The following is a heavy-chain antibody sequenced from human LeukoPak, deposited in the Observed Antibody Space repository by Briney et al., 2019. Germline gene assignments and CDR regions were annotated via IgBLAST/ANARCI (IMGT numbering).Heavy chain of an antibody. CDR3: AKDIGYSYGLDY. D-gene: IGHD5-18*01. CDR2: ISGDGGST. V-gene: IGHV3-43*02. Sequence: GGSLRLSCAASGFTFDDYAMHWVRQAPGNGLDWVSLISGDGGSTYCADSVKGRFTISRDNSKNSLYLQMNSLRTEDTALYYCAKDIGYSYGLDYWGQGTLVTVSS. J-gene: IGHJ4*02. CDR1: GFTFDDYA.